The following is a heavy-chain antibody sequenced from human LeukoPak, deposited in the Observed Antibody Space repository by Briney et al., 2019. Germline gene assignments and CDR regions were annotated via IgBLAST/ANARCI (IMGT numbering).Heavy chain of an antibody. D-gene: IGHD4-17*01. J-gene: IGHJ3*02. CDR1: GFTFSSYA. V-gene: IGHV3-23*01. CDR3: AKVYDDYGLYDAFDI. Sequence: GGSLRLSCAASGFTFSSYAMSWVRQAPGKGLEWVSAISGSGGSTYYADSVKGRFTISGDNSKNTLYLQMNSLRAEDTAVYYCAKVYDDYGLYDAFDIWGQGTMVTVSS. CDR2: ISGSGGST.